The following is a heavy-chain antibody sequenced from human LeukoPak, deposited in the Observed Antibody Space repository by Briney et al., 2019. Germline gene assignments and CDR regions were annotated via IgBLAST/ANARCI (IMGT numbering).Heavy chain of an antibody. Sequence: PSETLSLTCAVYGGSFSGYYWSWIRQPPGKGLEWVSAISGSGGSTYYADSVKGRFTISRDNSKNTLYLQMNSLRAEDTAVYYCAKDPYSGSYYTAFDIWGQGTMVTVSS. V-gene: IGHV3-23*01. D-gene: IGHD1-26*01. CDR2: ISGSGGST. J-gene: IGHJ3*02. CDR1: GGSFSGYY. CDR3: AKDPYSGSYYTAFDI.